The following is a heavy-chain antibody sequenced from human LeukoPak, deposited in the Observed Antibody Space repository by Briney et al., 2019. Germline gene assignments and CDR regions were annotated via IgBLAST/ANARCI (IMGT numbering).Heavy chain of an antibody. D-gene: IGHD6-6*01. CDR1: GFTFSSYG. CDR3: ARGYSSYGYFDY. J-gene: IGHJ4*02. CDR2: IWYGGSNK. V-gene: IGHV3-33*08. Sequence: SGGSLRLSCAASGFTFSSYGMHWVRQAPGKGLEWVAVIWYGGSNKYYADSVKGRFTISRDNSKNTLYLQMNSLRAEDTAVYYCARGYSSYGYFDYWGQGTLVTVSS.